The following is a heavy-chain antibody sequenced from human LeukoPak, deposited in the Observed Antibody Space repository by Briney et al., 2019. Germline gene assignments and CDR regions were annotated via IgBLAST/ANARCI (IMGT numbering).Heavy chain of an antibody. CDR2: IYYSGST. CDR1: GGSISSYY. V-gene: IGHV4-59*01. CDR3: ARDNGLSFDY. J-gene: IGHJ4*02. Sequence: SETLSLTCTVSGGSISSYYWSWIRQPPGKGLEWIGYIYYSGSTNYNPSLKSRVTISVDTSKNQFPLKLSSVTAADTAVYYCARDNGLSFDYWGQGTLVTVSS. D-gene: IGHD4-17*01.